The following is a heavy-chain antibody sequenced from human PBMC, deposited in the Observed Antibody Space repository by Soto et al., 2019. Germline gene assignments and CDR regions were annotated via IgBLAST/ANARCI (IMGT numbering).Heavy chain of an antibody. J-gene: IGHJ4*02. V-gene: IGHV3-23*01. CDR1: GFTFSSYA. D-gene: IGHD5-18*01. CDR2: ISGSGGST. CDR3: ARTLYSYGTDY. Sequence: EVQLLESGGGLVQPGGSLRLSCAASGFTFSSYAMSWVRQAPGKGLEWVSAISGSGGSTYYTYSVKGRFTISRDNSKNTLYLQMNSLRAEDTAVYYCARTLYSYGTDYWGQGTLVTVSS.